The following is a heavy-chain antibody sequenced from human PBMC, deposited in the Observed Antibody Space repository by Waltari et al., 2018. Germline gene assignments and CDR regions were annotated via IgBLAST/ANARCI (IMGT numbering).Heavy chain of an antibody. CDR3: TRSGTTTVAFDI. Sequence: EVQLVDSGGDLVQPGGSLKLSCAASGITSSAPSIHWVRQAPGKGLEWVGRIRSEANSYATAFAASVNGRFTIFRDDSKKTAYLQMNTLMSEDTALYYCTRSGTTTVAFDIWGQGTMVTVSS. CDR2: IRSEANSYAT. D-gene: IGHD1-1*01. V-gene: IGHV3-73*01. CDR1: GITSSAPS. J-gene: IGHJ3*02.